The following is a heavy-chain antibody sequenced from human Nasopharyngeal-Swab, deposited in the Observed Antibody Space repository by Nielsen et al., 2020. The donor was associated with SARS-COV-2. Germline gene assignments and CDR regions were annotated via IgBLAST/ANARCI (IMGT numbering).Heavy chain of an antibody. CDR1: GYTLSTYA. J-gene: IGHJ4*02. D-gene: IGHD6-19*01. V-gene: IGHV1-3*01. CDR2: INAGKGNT. Sequence: AAVKVSCKASGYTLSTYAMYWVRQAPGQRPECMGWINAGKGNTIYSQKFQGRVRISRDTSANTVYMELGRLRSADTAVYYCARVPAVAASRIDYWGQGTLVTVSS. CDR3: ARVPAVAASRIDY.